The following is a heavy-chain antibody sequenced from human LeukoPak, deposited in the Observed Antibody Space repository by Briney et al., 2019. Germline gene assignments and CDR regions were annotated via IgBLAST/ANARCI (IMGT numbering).Heavy chain of an antibody. Sequence: GGSLRLSCAASGFTFSNYSMNWVRQAPGKGLEWVSSISSSSSSIYYADSVKGRFTISRDNAKNSLYLQMNSLRAEDTAVYYCAKDLYYDSTWGQGTLVTVSS. CDR2: ISSSSSSI. D-gene: IGHD3-22*01. J-gene: IGHJ5*02. V-gene: IGHV3-21*04. CDR1: GFTFSNYS. CDR3: AKDLYYDST.